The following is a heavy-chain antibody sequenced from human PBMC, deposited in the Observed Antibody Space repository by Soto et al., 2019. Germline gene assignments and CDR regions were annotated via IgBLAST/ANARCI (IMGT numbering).Heavy chain of an antibody. CDR3: ARVATYGSDAFDI. J-gene: IGHJ3*02. CDR1: GYTITSYG. Sequence: QVQLVQSGAEVKKPGASVKVSCKASGYTITSYGISWVRQAPGQGLEWLGWISAYNGNTNYAHKLQGRVTMTTDTSTSTANMELRSLRSDDTAVYYCARVATYGSDAFDIWGQGPMVTVSS. V-gene: IGHV1-18*01. CDR2: ISAYNGNT. D-gene: IGHD3-10*01.